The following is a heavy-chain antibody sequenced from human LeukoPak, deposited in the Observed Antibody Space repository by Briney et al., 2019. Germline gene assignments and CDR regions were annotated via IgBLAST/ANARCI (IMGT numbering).Heavy chain of an antibody. Sequence: GGPLRLSCAASGFTFSSYSMNWVRQAPGKGLEWVSSISSSSSYIYCADSVRGRFTISRDNANNSLYLQMNSLRAEDTAVYYCASVNSGYCSGGSCYSPYYYYYYMDVWGKGTTVTVSS. CDR3: ASVNSGYCSGGSCYSPYYYYYYMDV. D-gene: IGHD2-15*01. V-gene: IGHV3-21*01. CDR2: ISSSSSYI. CDR1: GFTFSSYS. J-gene: IGHJ6*03.